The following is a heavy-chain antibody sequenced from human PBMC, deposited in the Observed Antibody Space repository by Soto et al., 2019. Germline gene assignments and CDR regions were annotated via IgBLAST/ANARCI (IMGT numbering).Heavy chain of an antibody. CDR2: ISAHNGNT. J-gene: IGHJ4*02. CDR3: ARGRYGDY. V-gene: IGHV1-18*01. CDR1: GYTFTSYG. Sequence: QVHLVQSGAEVKKPGASVKVSCKASGYTFTSYGITWVRQAPGQGLEWMGWISAHNGNTDYAQKLQGRVIATRDTSTSTAYMDLRSLRSDDTAVYYCARGRYGDYWGQGALVTVSS. D-gene: IGHD1-1*01.